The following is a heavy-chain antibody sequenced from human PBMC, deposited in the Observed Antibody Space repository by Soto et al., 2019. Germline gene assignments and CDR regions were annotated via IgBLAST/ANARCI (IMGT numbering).Heavy chain of an antibody. Sequence: QVQLVQSGAEVKKPGSSVKVSCKASGGTFSSYAISWVRQAPGQGLEWMGGIIPIFGTANYAKKFQGRVTITADESTSTAYLELSSLRSEDTAVYYCAGVPVERYYDSSGYSYLGYWGQGTLVTVSS. D-gene: IGHD3-22*01. J-gene: IGHJ4*02. CDR1: GGTFSSYA. V-gene: IGHV1-69*01. CDR3: AGVPVERYYDSSGYSYLGY. CDR2: IIPIFGTA.